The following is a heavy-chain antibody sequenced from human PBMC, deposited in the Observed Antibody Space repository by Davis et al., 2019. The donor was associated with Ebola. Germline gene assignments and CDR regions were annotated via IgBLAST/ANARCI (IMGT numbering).Heavy chain of an antibody. J-gene: IGHJ4*02. Sequence: GESLKISCQGSGYSFTSYWIVWVRQLPGKGLECMGIIFPGDSDTRYSPSFQGQVTISADESISTAYLQWSSLKASDTAMYYCARGTSLARNFDYWGQGTLVSVSS. V-gene: IGHV5-51*01. D-gene: IGHD3-3*02. CDR3: ARGTSLARNFDY. CDR1: GYSFTSYW. CDR2: IFPGDSDT.